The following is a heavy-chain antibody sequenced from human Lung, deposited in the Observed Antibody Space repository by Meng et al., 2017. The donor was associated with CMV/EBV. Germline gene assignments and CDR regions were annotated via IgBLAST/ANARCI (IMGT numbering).Heavy chain of an antibody. CDR2: ISSSSSYI. D-gene: IGHD6-13*01. J-gene: IGHJ4*02. CDR3: AKGSSSSWYEGSYYFDY. V-gene: IGHV3-21*01. CDR1: GFTFSSYS. Sequence: GESLKISCAASGFTFSSYSMNWVRRAPGKGLEWVSSISSSSSYIYYADSVKGRFTISRDNAKNSLYLQMNSLRAEDTAVYYCAKGSSSSWYEGSYYFDYWGQGTLVTVSS.